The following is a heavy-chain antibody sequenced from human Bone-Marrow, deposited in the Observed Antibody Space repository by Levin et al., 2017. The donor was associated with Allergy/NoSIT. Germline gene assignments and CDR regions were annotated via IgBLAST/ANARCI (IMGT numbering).Heavy chain of an antibody. CDR2: ITGTGKTT. J-gene: IGHJ4*01. CDR3: AKDHVGGYPSLWDS. CDR1: GFTFATYA. D-gene: IGHD3-16*01. V-gene: IGHV3-23*01. Sequence: PGGSLRLSCAASGFTFATYAMTWVRQAPGKGLEWVSSITGTGKTTYYSDSVKGRFTISRDNNNNTVYLQMSSLRADDTAVYYCAKDHVGGYPSLWDSWGQGILVTVSS.